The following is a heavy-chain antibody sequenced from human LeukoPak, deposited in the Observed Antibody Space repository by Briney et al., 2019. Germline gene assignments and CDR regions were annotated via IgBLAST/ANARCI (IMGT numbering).Heavy chain of an antibody. Sequence: PSETLSLTCTVSGGSISSSSYYWGWIRQPPGKGLEWIGSIYYSGSTYYNPSLKSRVTISVDTSKNQVSLKLSSVTAADTAVYYCARLPVGMKYYYDSSGSIWGQGTMVTVSS. CDR3: ARLPVGMKYYYDSSGSI. CDR1: GGSISSSSYY. D-gene: IGHD3-22*01. CDR2: IYYSGST. V-gene: IGHV4-39*01. J-gene: IGHJ3*02.